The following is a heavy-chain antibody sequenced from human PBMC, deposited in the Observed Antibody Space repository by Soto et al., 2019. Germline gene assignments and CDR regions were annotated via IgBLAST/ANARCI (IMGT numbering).Heavy chain of an antibody. V-gene: IGHV3-23*01. Sequence: EVQLLESGGDLVQPGGSLRLSCAASGFPFYSHAMSWVRQAPGKGLEWVSGTSASGGVTYYADSVKGRFTMSRDNAKNTLLLQMNSLRFEDTAVYYCVDGAAIRRPLPDPCGQVTLVSVST. CDR3: VDGAAIRRPLPDP. CDR1: GFPFYSHA. CDR2: TSASGGVT. D-gene: IGHD2-2*01. J-gene: IGHJ5*02.